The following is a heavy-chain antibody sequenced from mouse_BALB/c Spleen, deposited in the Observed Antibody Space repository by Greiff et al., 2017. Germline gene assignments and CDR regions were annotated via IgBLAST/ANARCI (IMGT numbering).Heavy chain of an antibody. V-gene: IGHV1-54*01. Sequence: VQLQQSGAELVRPGTSVKVSCKASGYAFTNYLIEWVKQRPGQGLEWIGVINPGSGGTNYNEKFKGKATLTADKSSSTAYMQLSSLTSDDSAVYFCARWGSYFDYWGQGTTLTVSS. CDR3: ARWGSYFDY. J-gene: IGHJ2*01. CDR2: INPGSGGT. CDR1: GYAFTNYL.